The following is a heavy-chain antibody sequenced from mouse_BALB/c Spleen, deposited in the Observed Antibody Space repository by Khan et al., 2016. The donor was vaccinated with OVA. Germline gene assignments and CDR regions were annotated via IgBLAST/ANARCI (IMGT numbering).Heavy chain of an antibody. CDR2: IWSDGIT. V-gene: IGHV2-6*02. CDR1: GFSLTSYG. CDR3: ARSDCDAMDY. Sequence: QVQLKQSGPGLVAPSQSLSITCTVSGFSLTSYGVHWVRQPPGKGLAWLVVIWSDGITIYNSTLKSSLSISKDNSKSQVFLKMNSRQTDDTAMYYCARSDCDAMDYWGQGTSVTVSA. D-gene: IGHD2-4*01. J-gene: IGHJ4*01.